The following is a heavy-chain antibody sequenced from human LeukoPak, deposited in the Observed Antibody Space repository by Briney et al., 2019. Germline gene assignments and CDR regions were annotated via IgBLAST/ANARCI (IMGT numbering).Heavy chain of an antibody. CDR1: GFTFRNYV. CDR2: ISYDGSDQ. D-gene: IGHD3-10*01. J-gene: IGHJ6*04. CDR3: ARGQGLWFGSHYYYYGMDV. V-gene: IGHV3-30*03. Sequence: PXRSXRLSCAASGFTFRNYVMHWVRQAPGKGLEWVXXISYDGSDQTYADSVKGRSTISRDNSKNTLLLQMNSLRAEDTAVYYCARGQGLWFGSHYYYYGMDVWGKGTTVTVSS.